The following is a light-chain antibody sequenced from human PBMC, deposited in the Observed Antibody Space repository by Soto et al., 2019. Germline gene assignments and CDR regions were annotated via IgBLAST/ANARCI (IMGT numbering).Light chain of an antibody. CDR1: QSVNNY. CDR2: DAS. Sequence: EIVLTQSPATLSLSPGERATLSCRASQSVNNYLAWYQQKPGQAPRLLIYDASNRATGIPARFSGSGSGTDYPLTISSLEPEDFAGYYCQQRSIWPPLTFGGGTKVEIK. CDR3: QQRSIWPPLT. J-gene: IGKJ4*01. V-gene: IGKV3-11*01.